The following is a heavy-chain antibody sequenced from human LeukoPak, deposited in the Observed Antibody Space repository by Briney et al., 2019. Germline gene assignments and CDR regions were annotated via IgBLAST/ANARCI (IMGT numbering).Heavy chain of an antibody. CDR1: GGSIDSTNW. D-gene: IGHD3-16*01. CDR3: ARHYGP. Sequence: SETLSLTCDVSGGSIDSTNWWNCVRQTPGKGLEWIGEIHHDGRINYNPSLKSRVTISVDTSKNQFSLKLNSVTAADTAVYYCARHYGPWGQGTLVTVSS. CDR2: IHHDGRI. V-gene: IGHV4/OR15-8*01. J-gene: IGHJ5*02.